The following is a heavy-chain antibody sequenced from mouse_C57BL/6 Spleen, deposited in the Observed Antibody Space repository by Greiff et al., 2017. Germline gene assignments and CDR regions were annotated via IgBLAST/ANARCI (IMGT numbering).Heavy chain of an antibody. Sequence: VMLVESGAELVKPGASVKMSCKASGYTFTTYPIEWMKQNHGKSLEWIGNFHPYNDDTKYNEKFKGKATLTVEKSSSTVYLELSRLTSDDSAVYYCARGMVTTGGYYFDYWGQGTTLTVSS. CDR3: ARGMVTTGGYYFDY. D-gene: IGHD2-2*01. J-gene: IGHJ2*01. CDR1: GYTFTTYP. CDR2: FHPYNDDT. V-gene: IGHV1-47*01.